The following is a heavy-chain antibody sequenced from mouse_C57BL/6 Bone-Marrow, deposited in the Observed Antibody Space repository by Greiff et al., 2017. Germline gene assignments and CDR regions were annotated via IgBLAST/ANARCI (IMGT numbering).Heavy chain of an antibody. Sequence: EVKLVESGPVLVKPGASVKMSCKASGYTFTDYYMNWVKQSHGKSLEWIGVINPYNGGTSYNQKFKGTATLTVDKSSSTAYMELNSLTSEDSAVYYFASTTGGLGFAYWGQGTLVTVSA. D-gene: IGHD1-1*01. J-gene: IGHJ3*01. CDR1: GYTFTDYY. CDR3: ASTTGGLGFAY. CDR2: INPYNGGT. V-gene: IGHV1-19*01.